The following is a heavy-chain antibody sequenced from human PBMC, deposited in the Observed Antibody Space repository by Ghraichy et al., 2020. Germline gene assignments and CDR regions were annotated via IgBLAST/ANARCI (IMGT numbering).Heavy chain of an antibody. Sequence: SETLSLTCTVSGGSISSGGYYWSWIRQHPGKGLEWIGYIYYSGSTYYNPSLKSRVTISVDTSKNQFSLKLSSVTAADTAVYYCARDRDYDFWSGYTENYYYMDVWGKGTTVTVSS. J-gene: IGHJ6*03. CDR2: IYYSGST. D-gene: IGHD3-3*01. CDR1: GGSISSGGYY. CDR3: ARDRDYDFWSGYTENYYYMDV. V-gene: IGHV4-31*03.